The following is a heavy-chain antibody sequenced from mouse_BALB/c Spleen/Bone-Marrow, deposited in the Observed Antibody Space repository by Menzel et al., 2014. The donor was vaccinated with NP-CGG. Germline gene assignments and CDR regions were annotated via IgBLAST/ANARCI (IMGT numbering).Heavy chain of an antibody. D-gene: IGHD4-1*01. CDR3: ARGTNWDGEGYYYAMDY. CDR2: ILPSIGRT. Sequence: QVHVKQSGSELRSPGSSVRLSCKDFDSEVFPIAYMSWVRQKPGHGFEWIGDILPSIGRTIYGEKFEDKATLDADTVSNTAYLELNSLTSEDSAIYYCARGTNWDGEGYYYAMDYWGQGTLVTVSS. CDR1: DSEVFPIAY. J-gene: IGHJ4*01. V-gene: IGHV15-2*02.